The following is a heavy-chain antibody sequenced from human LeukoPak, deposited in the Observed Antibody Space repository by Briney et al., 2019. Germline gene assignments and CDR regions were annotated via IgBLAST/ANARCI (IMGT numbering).Heavy chain of an antibody. CDR2: ISKDGSNE. V-gene: IGHV3-30*04. CDR3: VRDRGDGYNQIDY. Sequence: GGSLRRSCAASGFTFSSYGLHWVRQAPGKGLECVAVISKDGSNEYYADPGKGRFTISRDNSKNTLYLQMNSLRTEDTAVYYCVRDRGDGYNQIDYWGQGTLVTVSS. D-gene: IGHD5-24*01. J-gene: IGHJ4*02. CDR1: GFTFSSYG.